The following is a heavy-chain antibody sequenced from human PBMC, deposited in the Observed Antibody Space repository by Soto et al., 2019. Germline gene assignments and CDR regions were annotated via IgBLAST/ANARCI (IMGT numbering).Heavy chain of an antibody. CDR3: ARGETDYWFDP. CDR1: GFPISSGGYY. CDR2: IYYRGST. Sequence: SETLSLTCSVSGFPISSGGYYWSWIRQHPGKGLEWIGSIYYRGSTYYNPSLKSRVTISVDTSKNQFSLKLSSLTAADTAVYYCARGETDYWFDPWGQGTLVTVSS. J-gene: IGHJ5*02. V-gene: IGHV4-31*03.